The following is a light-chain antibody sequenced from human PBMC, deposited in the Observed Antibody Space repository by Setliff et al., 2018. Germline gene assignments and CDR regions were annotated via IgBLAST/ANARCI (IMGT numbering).Light chain of an antibody. CDR3: AVWDDNLNGPV. J-gene: IGLJ2*01. CDR2: TNN. CDR1: SSNIGSNT. Sequence: QSALTQPPSAPGTPGQRVTISCSGTSSNIGSNTVNWYQQFPGTAPKLLIQTNNQRHFGVPDRFSGSKSGASASLAISGLQSGDEADYYCAVWDDNLNGPVFGGGTKVTVL. V-gene: IGLV1-44*01.